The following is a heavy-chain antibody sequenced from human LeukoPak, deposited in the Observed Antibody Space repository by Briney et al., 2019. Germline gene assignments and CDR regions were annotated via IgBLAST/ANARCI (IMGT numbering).Heavy chain of an antibody. CDR1: GQTLSTYG. CDR2: ISAKNDNT. J-gene: IGHJ4*02. D-gene: IGHD1-26*01. V-gene: IGHV1-18*01. CDR3: ARGWELHD. Sequence: ASVEVSCKASGQTLSTYGISWVRQAPGQGPEWMGWISAKNDNTKYSQKFQGRVTMTTDTSTNTAYMEVRSLRSDDTAVYYCARGWELHDWGQGTLVTVSS.